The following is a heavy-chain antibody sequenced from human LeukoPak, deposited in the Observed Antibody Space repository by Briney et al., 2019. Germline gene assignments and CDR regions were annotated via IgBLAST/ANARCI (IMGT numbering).Heavy chain of an antibody. D-gene: IGHD3-16*01. CDR2: IYYSGST. V-gene: IGHV4-39*07. Sequence: PSETLSLTCTVSGGSISSSSYYWGWIRQPPGKGLEWIGSIYYSGSTYYNPSLKSRVTISVDTSKNQFSLKLSSVTAADTAVYYCARDRGGFEDNWFDPWGQGTLVTVSS. CDR3: ARDRGGFEDNWFDP. J-gene: IGHJ5*02. CDR1: GGSISSSSYY.